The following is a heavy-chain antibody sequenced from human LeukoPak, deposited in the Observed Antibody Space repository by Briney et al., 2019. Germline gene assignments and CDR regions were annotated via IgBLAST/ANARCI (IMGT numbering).Heavy chain of an antibody. Sequence: ASVKVSCKTSGYTFTGYYMHWLRQARGQGLEWMGRINPNSGGTYYAQKFQGRVTMTRDTSISTSYMELTSLISDDTAVYYCAGGVLHGGGNWFDPWGQGTLVTVSS. D-gene: IGHD3-16*01. V-gene: IGHV1-2*06. CDR1: GYTFTGYY. J-gene: IGHJ5*02. CDR2: INPNSGGT. CDR3: AGGVLHGGGNWFDP.